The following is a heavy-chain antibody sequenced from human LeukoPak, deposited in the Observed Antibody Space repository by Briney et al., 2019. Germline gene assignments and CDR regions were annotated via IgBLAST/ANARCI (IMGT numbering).Heavy chain of an antibody. CDR3: ARDHSSSWYAPPYNWFDP. V-gene: IGHV1-2*02. CDR2: INPNSGGT. J-gene: IGHJ5*02. D-gene: IGHD6-13*01. Sequence: ASVKISRKASGYTFTGYYMHWVRQAPGQGVEWMGWINPNSGGTNYAQKFQGRVTMTRDTSISTAYMELSRLRSDDTAVYYCARDHSSSWYAPPYNWFDPWGQGTLVTVSS. CDR1: GYTFTGYY.